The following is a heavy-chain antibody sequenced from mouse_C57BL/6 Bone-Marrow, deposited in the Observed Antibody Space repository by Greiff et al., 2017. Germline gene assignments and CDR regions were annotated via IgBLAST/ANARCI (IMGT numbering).Heavy chain of an antibody. D-gene: IGHD1-1*01. Sequence: VQLQQSGAELARPGASVKLSCKASGYTFTSYGISWVKQRTGQGLEWIGEIYPRSGNTYYNEKFKGKATLTADKSSSTAYMELRSLTSEDSAVYFCAREGVYYYGSSWAMDYWGQGTSVTVSS. CDR2: IYPRSGNT. CDR3: AREGVYYYGSSWAMDY. J-gene: IGHJ4*01. V-gene: IGHV1-81*01. CDR1: GYTFTSYG.